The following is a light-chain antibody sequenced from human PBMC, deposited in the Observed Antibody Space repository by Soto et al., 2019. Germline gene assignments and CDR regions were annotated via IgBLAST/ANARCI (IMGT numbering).Light chain of an antibody. CDR3: QQSDSTPWT. J-gene: IGKJ1*01. CDR2: DTS. Sequence: DIQMTQSPASLSASVGDRVTMTCRASRSISRFLSWYQQKPGKAPNLLIFDTSTLQSGVPSRFSDSGSGTDFSLTITSLQPEDFATYYCQQSDSTPWTFGQGTKVDIK. V-gene: IGKV1-39*01. CDR1: RSISRF.